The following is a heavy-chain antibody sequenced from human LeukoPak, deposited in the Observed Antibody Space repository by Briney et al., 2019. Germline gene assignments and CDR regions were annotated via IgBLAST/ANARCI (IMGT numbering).Heavy chain of an antibody. CDR3: ARGPEHRFDY. V-gene: IGHV4-59*12. CDR2: IYYSGST. Sequence: PSETLSLTCTVSGGSISSYYWSWIRQPPGKGLEWIGYIYYSGSTNYNPSLKSRVTISVDTSKNQFSLKLSSVTAADTAVYYCARGPEHRFDYWGQGTLVTVSS. J-gene: IGHJ4*02. CDR1: GGSISSYY.